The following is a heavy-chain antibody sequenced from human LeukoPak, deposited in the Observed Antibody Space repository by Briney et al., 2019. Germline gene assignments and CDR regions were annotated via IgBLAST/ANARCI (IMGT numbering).Heavy chain of an antibody. D-gene: IGHD3-9*01. J-gene: IGHJ6*02. CDR1: GFTFSSYW. Sequence: PGGSLRLSCAASGFTFSSYWMSWVRQAPGKGLEWVANIKQDGSEKYYVDSVKGRFTISRDNAKNSLYLQMNSLRAEDTAVYYCARASRYYDILTGYYKNGMDVWGQGTTVTVSS. V-gene: IGHV3-7*01. CDR2: IKQDGSEK. CDR3: ARASRYYDILTGYYKNGMDV.